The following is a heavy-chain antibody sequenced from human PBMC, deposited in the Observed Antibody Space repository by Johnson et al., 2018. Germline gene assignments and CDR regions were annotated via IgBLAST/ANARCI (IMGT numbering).Heavy chain of an antibody. CDR1: GFTFSSYW. V-gene: IGHV3-74*02. CDR3: AKCYDSSVYYNYYYHYMDV. Sequence: VQLVQSGGGVVQPGGSLRLSCAASGFTFSSYWMHWVRQAPGKGLVWVSRINSDGSSTSYADSVKGRFTIARDSAKNTLYLKMNSLRADDTAVYYCAKCYDSSVYYNYYYHYMDVWGKGTTVTVSS. CDR2: INSDGSST. D-gene: IGHD3-22*01. J-gene: IGHJ6*03.